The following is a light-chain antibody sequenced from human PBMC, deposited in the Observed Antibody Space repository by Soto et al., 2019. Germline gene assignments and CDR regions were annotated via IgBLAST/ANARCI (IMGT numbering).Light chain of an antibody. CDR3: PQYGTSPYT. J-gene: IGKJ2*01. CDR1: QSVSSSY. V-gene: IGKV3-20*01. CDR2: GAS. Sequence: EIVLTQSPGTLSLSPGERATLSCRASQSVSSSYLAWYQQKPGQAPRLLIYGASSRATGIPYRFSGSGSGTDFTLTISRLEPEDFAVYYCPQYGTSPYTFGQGTKLEIK.